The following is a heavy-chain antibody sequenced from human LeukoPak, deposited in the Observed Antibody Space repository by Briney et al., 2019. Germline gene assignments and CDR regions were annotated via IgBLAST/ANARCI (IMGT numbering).Heavy chain of an antibody. J-gene: IGHJ4*02. V-gene: IGHV1-2*02. D-gene: IGHD4-17*01. CDR3: AIVGEALDY. Sequence: VASVKVSCKASGYTFTDAYIHWLRQVPGQGLEWMGWINPNSGDTNYAQNFQGRVTMTRDTSISTAYMELNRLRSDDTAVYYCAIVGEALDYWGQGTLVTVSS. CDR2: INPNSGDT. CDR1: GYTFTDAY.